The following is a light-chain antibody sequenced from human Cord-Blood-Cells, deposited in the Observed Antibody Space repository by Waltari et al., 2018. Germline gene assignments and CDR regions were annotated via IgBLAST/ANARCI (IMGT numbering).Light chain of an antibody. V-gene: IGKV3-11*01. CDR1: QGVSSY. CDR2: DAS. CDR3: EQRSNWPLT. J-gene: IGKJ4*02. Sequence: EIVLTQSPVTLSWSPGERATLSCRASQGVSSYLAWYQQKPGQAPRLLIYDASNRATGSPARLSGSGSGTDFTLTISSLEPEDFAVYYCEQRSNWPLTFGGGTKVEIK.